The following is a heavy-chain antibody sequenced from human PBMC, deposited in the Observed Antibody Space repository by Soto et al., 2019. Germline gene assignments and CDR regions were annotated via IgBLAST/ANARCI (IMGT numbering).Heavy chain of an antibody. D-gene: IGHD6-13*01. CDR1: GFTFSSYW. CDR2: INSDGSST. Sequence: GGSLRLSCAASGFTFSSYWMHWVRQAPGKGLVWVSCINSDGSSTSYADSVKGRFTISRDNAKNTLYLQMNSLRAEDTAVYYCAREGSSSWRNDYWGQGTLVTVSS. CDR3: AREGSSSWRNDY. V-gene: IGHV3-74*01. J-gene: IGHJ4*02.